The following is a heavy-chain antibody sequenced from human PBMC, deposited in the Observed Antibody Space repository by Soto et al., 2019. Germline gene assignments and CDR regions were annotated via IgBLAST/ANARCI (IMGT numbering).Heavy chain of an antibody. CDR1: GFTFSSYG. CDR3: ARGPNFLTGYYGPNEY. Sequence: GGSLRLSCAASGFTFSSYGMHWVRQAPGKGLEWVAVIWYDGSNKYYADSVKGRFTISRDNSKNTLYLQMNSLRAEDTAVYYCARGPNFLTGYYGPNEYWGQGTLVTVSS. J-gene: IGHJ4*02. D-gene: IGHD3-9*01. V-gene: IGHV3-33*01. CDR2: IWYDGSNK.